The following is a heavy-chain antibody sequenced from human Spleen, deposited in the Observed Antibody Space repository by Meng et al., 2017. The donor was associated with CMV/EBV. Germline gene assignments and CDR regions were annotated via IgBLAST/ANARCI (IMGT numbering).Heavy chain of an antibody. CDR1: GFTFDDYG. D-gene: IGHD3-3*01. Sequence: GESLKISCAASGFTFDDYGMSWVRQAPGKGLAWVSRVNSDGSSTSYADSVKGRFTISRDNAKNTLYLQMNGLRAEDTAMYYCVREEGLWSGYPFDSWGQGTLVTVSS. V-gene: IGHV3-74*01. J-gene: IGHJ4*02. CDR2: VNSDGSST. CDR3: VREEGLWSGYPFDS.